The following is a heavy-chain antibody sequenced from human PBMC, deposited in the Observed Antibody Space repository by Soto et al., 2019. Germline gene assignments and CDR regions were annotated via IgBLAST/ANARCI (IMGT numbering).Heavy chain of an antibody. CDR3: ASHSGSSWYGTFDY. CDR2: IYYSGST. J-gene: IGHJ4*02. D-gene: IGHD6-13*01. V-gene: IGHV4-39*01. Sequence: SETLSLTCTVSGGSISSSSYYWGWIRQPPGKGLEWIGSIYYSGSTYYNPSLKSRVTISVDTSKNQFSLKLSSVTAADTAVYYWASHSGSSWYGTFDYWGQGTLVSVSS. CDR1: GGSISSSSYY.